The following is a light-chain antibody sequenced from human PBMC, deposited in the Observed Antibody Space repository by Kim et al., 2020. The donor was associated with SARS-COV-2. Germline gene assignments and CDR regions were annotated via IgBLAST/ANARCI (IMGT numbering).Light chain of an antibody. CDR3: QVWDSSTDHFV. CDR2: YDS. V-gene: IGLV3-21*04. J-gene: IGLJ1*01. Sequence: SYDLTQPPSVSVAPGMTARITCTGNNIGSQSVHWYLQKPGQAPVLVISYDSDRPSGIPERFSGSKSGNTATLTFSRVEAGDEADYYCQVWDSSTDHFVFGSGTKVTVL. CDR1: NIGSQS.